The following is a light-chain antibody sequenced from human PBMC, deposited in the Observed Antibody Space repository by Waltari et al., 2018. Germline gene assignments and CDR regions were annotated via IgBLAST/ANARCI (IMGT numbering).Light chain of an antibody. CDR3: QQSSTTPPT. Sequence: DAKMTQSPSSLSASVGDRVPITCRVSRTIDTYLNWYQQKPGKAPTLLIHTASTLQTGVPSRFTGSGSGTGFTLTISGLQVEDIATYYCQQSSTTPPTFGQGTKIELK. V-gene: IGKV1-39*01. CDR2: TAS. J-gene: IGKJ1*01. CDR1: RTIDTY.